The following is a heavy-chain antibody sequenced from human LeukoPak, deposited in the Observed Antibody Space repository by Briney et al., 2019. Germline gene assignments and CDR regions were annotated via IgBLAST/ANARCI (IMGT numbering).Heavy chain of an antibody. CDR2: ISSNGGST. Sequence: GGSLRLSCAASGFTFSSYVVYWVRQAPGKGLEYVSSISSNGGSTYYANSVKGRFTISRDNSKNTLYLQMGSLRAEDMAVYYCAGGGQSKYDSSGYLNYFDYWGQGTLVTVSS. J-gene: IGHJ4*02. V-gene: IGHV3-64*01. D-gene: IGHD3-22*01. CDR1: GFTFSSYV. CDR3: AGGGQSKYDSSGYLNYFDY.